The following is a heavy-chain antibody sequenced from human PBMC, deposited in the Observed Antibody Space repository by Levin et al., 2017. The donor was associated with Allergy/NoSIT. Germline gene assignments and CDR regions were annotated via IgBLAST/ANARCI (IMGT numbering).Heavy chain of an antibody. CDR1: GFTFSGYT. CDR2: ISSTSSYI. J-gene: IGHJ6*02. D-gene: IGHD3-10*01. V-gene: IGHV3-21*01. CDR3: ARGGGSTKGGMDV. Sequence: GGSLRLSCEGSGFTFSGYTIHWVRQAPGKGLEWVSSISSTSSYIHYADSVKGRFTISRDNAKNSLCLQMNSLRAEDTAVYYCARGGGSTKGGMDVWGQGTTVTVSS.